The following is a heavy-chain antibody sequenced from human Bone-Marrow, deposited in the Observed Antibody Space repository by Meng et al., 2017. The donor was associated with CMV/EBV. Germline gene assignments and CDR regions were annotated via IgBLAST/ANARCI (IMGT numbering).Heavy chain of an antibody. V-gene: IGHV3-33*01. J-gene: IGHJ4*02. CDR3: ATVLTGRNE. Sequence: LCVSWAAAGFPLSKYAMHLVRQAPGKGLPWVAVIWYDGSKIFYGASVKGRFTIARDNSKDTLFLQMSNLRAEDTAVYYCATVLTGRNEGGQGTLVTVSS. D-gene: IGHD3-9*01. CDR2: IWYDGSKI. CDR1: GFPLSKYA.